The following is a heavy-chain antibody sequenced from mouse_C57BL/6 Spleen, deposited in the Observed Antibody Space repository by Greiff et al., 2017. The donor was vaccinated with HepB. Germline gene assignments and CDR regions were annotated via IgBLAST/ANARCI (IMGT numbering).Heavy chain of an antibody. Sequence: EVQLQQSGPGLVKPSQSLSLTCSVTGYSITSGYYWNWIRQFPGNKLEWMGYISYDGSNNYNPSLKNRISITRDTSKTQFFLKLNSVTTEDTATYYSARGNDAYSSYWGQGTLVTVSA. CDR2: ISYDGSN. J-gene: IGHJ3*01. D-gene: IGHD2-3*01. CDR1: GYSITSGYY. CDR3: ARGNDAYSSY. V-gene: IGHV3-6*01.